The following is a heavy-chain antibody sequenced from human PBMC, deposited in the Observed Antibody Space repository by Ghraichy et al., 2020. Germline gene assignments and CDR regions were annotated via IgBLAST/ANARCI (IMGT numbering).Heavy chain of an antibody. CDR1: GGSISGYY. Sequence: SETLSLTCTVSGGSISGYYWSWIRQPPEKGLEWIGFIHYSGSTKYNPSLKSRATISVDTSKNQFSLKLTSVTAADTAVYYCARYASGGYYFDYWGQGTLVTVSS. D-gene: IGHD2-8*01. J-gene: IGHJ4*02. CDR3: ARYASGGYYFDY. V-gene: IGHV4-59*08. CDR2: IHYSGST.